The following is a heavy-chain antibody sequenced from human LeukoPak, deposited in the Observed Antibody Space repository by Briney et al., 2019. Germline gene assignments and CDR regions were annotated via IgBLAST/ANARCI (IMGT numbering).Heavy chain of an antibody. D-gene: IGHD4-17*01. CDR2: ISGSSSST. J-gene: IGHJ3*02. Sequence: GGSLRLSCAASGFTFSSYAMSWVRQAPGKGLEWVSAISGSSSSTYYADSVKGRFSISRDNAKSSIYLQMNSLRAEDTAIYYCAKDPNGDYVGAFDMWGQGTMVTVSS. CDR3: AKDPNGDYVGAFDM. CDR1: GFTFSSYA. V-gene: IGHV3-23*01.